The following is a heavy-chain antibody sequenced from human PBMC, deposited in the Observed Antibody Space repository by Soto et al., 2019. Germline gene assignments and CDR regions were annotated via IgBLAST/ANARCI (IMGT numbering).Heavy chain of an antibody. CDR1: GYIFTNYY. CDR2: INPLPTSGST. V-gene: IGHV1-46*01. CDR3: ARDLAAAAY. D-gene: IGHD6-13*01. J-gene: IGHJ4*02. Sequence: QVQLVQSGAEVKKPGASVKVSCKASGYIFTNYYIHWVRQAPGQGLEWMAIINPLPTSGSTNYAQKFQGRVTVPRDTSTSTVCLELSSLRSDDTAVYYCARDLAAAAYWGQGTLVTVSS.